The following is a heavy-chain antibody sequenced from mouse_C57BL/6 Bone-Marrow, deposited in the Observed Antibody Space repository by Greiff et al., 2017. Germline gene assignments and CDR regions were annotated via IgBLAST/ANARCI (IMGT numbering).Heavy chain of an antibody. CDR2: ISYDGSN. CDR3: AREKRPYDGYY. Sequence: EVQLQQSGPGLVKPSQSLSLTCSVTGYSITSGYYWNWIRQFPGNKLEWMGYISYDGSNNYNPSLKNRISITRDTSKNQFFLKLNSVTTEDTATYYCAREKRPYDGYYWGQGTTRTVSS. D-gene: IGHD2-3*01. J-gene: IGHJ2*01. V-gene: IGHV3-6*01. CDR1: GYSITSGYY.